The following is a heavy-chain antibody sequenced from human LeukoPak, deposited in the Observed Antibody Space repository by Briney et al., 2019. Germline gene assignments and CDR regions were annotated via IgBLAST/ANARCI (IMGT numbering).Heavy chain of an antibody. J-gene: IGHJ4*02. D-gene: IGHD2-15*01. V-gene: IGHV4-4*07. CDR2: IYSSGTT. Sequence: PSETLSLTCTVSGGFISNYYWSWIRQPAGKGLEWIGRIYSSGTTKHNPSLKSRVTISVDKSKNQFSLKLSSVTAADTAVYYCARALRSGDYFDYWGQGTLVTVSS. CDR3: ARALRSGDYFDY. CDR1: GGFISNYY.